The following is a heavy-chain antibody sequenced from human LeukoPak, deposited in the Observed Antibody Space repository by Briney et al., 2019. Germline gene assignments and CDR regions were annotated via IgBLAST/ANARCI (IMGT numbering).Heavy chain of an antibody. CDR1: GYTFTSYA. V-gene: IGHV1-3*01. J-gene: IGHJ6*02. Sequence: GASVKVSCKASGYTFTSYAMHWVRQAPGQRLEWMGWINAGNGNTKYSQKFQGRVTITRDTSASTAYMELSSLRSEDTAVYYCAREAVTSGGKSHYYYGMDVWGQGTTVTVSS. CDR2: INAGNGNT. CDR3: AREAVTSGGKSHYYYGMDV. D-gene: IGHD4-17*01.